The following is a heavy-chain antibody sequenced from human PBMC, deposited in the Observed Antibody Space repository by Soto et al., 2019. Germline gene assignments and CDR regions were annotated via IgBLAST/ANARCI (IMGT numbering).Heavy chain of an antibody. V-gene: IGHV4-31*03. CDR2: IYYSGST. Sequence: SETLSLTCTVSGGSISSGGYYWSWIRQHPGKGLEWIGYIYYSGSTYYNPSLKSRVTISVDTSKNQFFLKLSSVTAADTAVYYCARGGGYYDFWSGYYKTPVYGMDVWGQGTTVTVSS. J-gene: IGHJ6*02. CDR1: GGSISSGGYY. CDR3: ARGGGYYDFWSGYYKTPVYGMDV. D-gene: IGHD3-3*01.